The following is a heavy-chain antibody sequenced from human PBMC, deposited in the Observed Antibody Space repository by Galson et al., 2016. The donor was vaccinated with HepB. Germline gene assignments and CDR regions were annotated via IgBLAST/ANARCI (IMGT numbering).Heavy chain of an antibody. CDR3: ARQAFYYGSGSYFLDY. Sequence: QSGAEVKKPGESLQISCKASGYNFTLYYIAWVRQMPGRGLEWMGIIYPGDSETRYSPSFQDHVTISADKSFTTAHLGWSSLKTSDTAIYYCARQAFYYGSGSYFLDYCGQGPLSPVSS. D-gene: IGHD3-10*01. CDR1: GYNFTLYY. J-gene: IGHJ4*02. V-gene: IGHV5-51*01. CDR2: IYPGDSET.